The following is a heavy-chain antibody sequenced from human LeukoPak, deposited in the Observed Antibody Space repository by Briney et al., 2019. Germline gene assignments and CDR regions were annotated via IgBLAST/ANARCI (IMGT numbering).Heavy chain of an antibody. D-gene: IGHD6-19*01. CDR1: GGTFSSYA. Sequence: SVKVSCKASGGTFSSYAISWVRQAPGKGLEWMGRIIPILGIANYAQKFQGRVTITADKSTSTAYMELSSLRSEDTAVYYCACIAVAGTGYFDLWGRGTLVTVSS. CDR2: IIPILGIA. J-gene: IGHJ2*01. V-gene: IGHV1-69*04. CDR3: ACIAVAGTGYFDL.